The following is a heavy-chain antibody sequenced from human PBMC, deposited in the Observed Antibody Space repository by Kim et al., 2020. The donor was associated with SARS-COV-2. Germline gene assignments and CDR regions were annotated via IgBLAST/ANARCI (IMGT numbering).Heavy chain of an antibody. D-gene: IGHD6-13*01. Sequence: ASVKVSCKVSGYTLTELSMHWVRQAPGKGLEWMGGFDPEDGETIYAQKFQGRVTMNEDTSTDTAYMELSSLRSEDTAVYYCATSPHIAAAGNWFDPWGQGTLVTVSS. J-gene: IGHJ5*02. CDR2: FDPEDGET. CDR3: ATSPHIAAAGNWFDP. V-gene: IGHV1-24*01. CDR1: GYTLTELS.